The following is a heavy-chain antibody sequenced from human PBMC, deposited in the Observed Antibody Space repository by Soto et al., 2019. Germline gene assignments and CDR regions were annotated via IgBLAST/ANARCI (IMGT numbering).Heavy chain of an antibody. CDR2: INHSGST. CDR3: ARKGSAGSGSYYYSGMDV. Sequence: SETLSLTCAVYGGSFSGYYWSWIRQPPGKGLEWIGEINHSGSTNYNPSLKSRVTISLDTSKNQFSLKLSSVTAADTAVYYCARKGSAGSGSYYYSGMDVWGQGTTVTVSS. D-gene: IGHD3-10*01. J-gene: IGHJ6*02. V-gene: IGHV4-34*01. CDR1: GGSFSGYY.